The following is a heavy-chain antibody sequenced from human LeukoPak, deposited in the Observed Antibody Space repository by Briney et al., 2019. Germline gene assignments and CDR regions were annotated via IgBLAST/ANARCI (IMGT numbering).Heavy chain of an antibody. CDR2: IYTSGST. Sequence: PSETLSLTCTVSSGSISGGNYYWSWIRQPAGKGLEWIGRIYTSGSTDYNPSLKSRVTISVDTSKNQFSLKLSSVTAADTAVCYCARWFWSGSPYYYYYYMDVWGKGTTVTVSS. CDR1: SGSISGGNYY. CDR3: ARWFWSGSPYYYYYYMDV. V-gene: IGHV4-61*02. J-gene: IGHJ6*03. D-gene: IGHD3-3*01.